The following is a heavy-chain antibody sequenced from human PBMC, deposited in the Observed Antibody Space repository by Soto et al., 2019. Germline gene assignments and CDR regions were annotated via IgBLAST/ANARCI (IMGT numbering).Heavy chain of an antibody. Sequence: EVQLLESGGGLVQPGGSLRLSCAASGFTVSSYAMSWVRQAPGKGPEWVPAISGSGGSTYYADSVKGLFTISRDNSKNTLYLQMNSLRAKDTAVYYCAKEDLILTGYYGFDYWGQGTLVTVSS. CDR2: ISGSGGST. CDR1: GFTVSSYA. D-gene: IGHD3-9*01. V-gene: IGHV3-23*01. J-gene: IGHJ4*02. CDR3: AKEDLILTGYYGFDY.